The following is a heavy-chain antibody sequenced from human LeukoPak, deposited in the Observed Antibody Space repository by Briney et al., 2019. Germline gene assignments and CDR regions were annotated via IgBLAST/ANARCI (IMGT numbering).Heavy chain of an antibody. V-gene: IGHV1-69*04. Sequence: ASVKVSCKASGRTFSSYAISWVRQAPGQGLEWMGRIIPILGIANYAQKFQGRVTITADKSTSTAYMELSSLRSEDTAVYYCARDSHTATVIIPAGYWGQGTLVTVSS. J-gene: IGHJ4*02. D-gene: IGHD5-18*01. CDR2: IIPILGIA. CDR3: ARDSHTATVIIPAGY. CDR1: GRTFSSYA.